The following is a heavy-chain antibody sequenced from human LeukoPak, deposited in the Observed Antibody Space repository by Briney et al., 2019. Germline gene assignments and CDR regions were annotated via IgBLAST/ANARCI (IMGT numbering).Heavy chain of an antibody. V-gene: IGHV4-39*01. CDR1: GDSTITTSYY. Sequence: SETLSLTCSVSGDSTITTSYYWDWIRQAPGKGLEWIGTVFYTGTTYYSPSLKSRITISVDTSKNQFSLKLSSVTAADTAVYYCARQLLLSFDKWGQGAPVTVSS. CDR2: VFYTGTT. J-gene: IGHJ4*02. CDR3: ARQLLLSFDK.